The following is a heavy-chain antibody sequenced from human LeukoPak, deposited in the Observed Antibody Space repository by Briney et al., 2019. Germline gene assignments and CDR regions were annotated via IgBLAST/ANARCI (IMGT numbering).Heavy chain of an antibody. Sequence: GGSLRLSCAASGFTFSSNWMSWVRQAPGKGLEWVANVKQDGSETYYVDSVKRRFTISRDNAKNSLFLQMNTLRVEDTAVYYCARAYSYAFEPWGQGTLVTVSS. CDR3: ARAYSYAFEP. J-gene: IGHJ5*02. CDR2: VKQDGSET. CDR1: GFTFSSNW. D-gene: IGHD5-18*01. V-gene: IGHV3-7*04.